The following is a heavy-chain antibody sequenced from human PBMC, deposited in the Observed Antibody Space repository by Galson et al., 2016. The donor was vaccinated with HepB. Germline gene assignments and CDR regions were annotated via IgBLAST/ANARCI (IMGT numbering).Heavy chain of an antibody. Sequence: SLRLSCAASGFTFSSYGIHWVRQAPGKGLEWVATIWFDGSNKYYVDSVKGRFTISRDNSKNTLDLQMNSLRAEDTAVYYCARDSSLSARIYYYFYGLDVWGQGTTVTVSS. CDR2: IWFDGSNK. D-gene: IGHD6-6*01. CDR1: GFTFSSYG. J-gene: IGHJ6*02. CDR3: ARDSSLSARIYYYFYGLDV. V-gene: IGHV3-33*01.